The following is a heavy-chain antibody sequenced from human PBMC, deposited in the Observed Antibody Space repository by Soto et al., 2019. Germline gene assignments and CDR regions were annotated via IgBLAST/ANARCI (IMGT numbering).Heavy chain of an antibody. Sequence: GESLKISCKGSGYSFTSYWIGWVRQMPGKGLGWMGIIYPGASDTRYSPSFQGQVTISADKSISTAYLQWSSLKASDTAMYYCARSRLLGYRGVITAYYFDYWGQGTLVTVSS. J-gene: IGHJ4*02. D-gene: IGHD3-10*01. CDR2: IYPGASDT. CDR3: ARSRLLGYRGVITAYYFDY. CDR1: GYSFTSYW. V-gene: IGHV5-51*01.